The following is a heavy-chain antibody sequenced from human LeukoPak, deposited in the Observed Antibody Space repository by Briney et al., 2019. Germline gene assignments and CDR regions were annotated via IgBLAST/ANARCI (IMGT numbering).Heavy chain of an antibody. V-gene: IGHV4-38-2*01. CDR2: IYHSGST. D-gene: IGHD1-7*01. Sequence: SETLSLTCAVSGYSISSGYYWGWIRQPPGKGLEWIGSIYHSGSTYYNPSLKSRVTISVDTSKNQFSLKLSSVAAADTAVYYCARRPPQLGLELNYFDYWGQGTLVTVSS. CDR1: GYSISSGYY. CDR3: ARRPPQLGLELNYFDY. J-gene: IGHJ4*02.